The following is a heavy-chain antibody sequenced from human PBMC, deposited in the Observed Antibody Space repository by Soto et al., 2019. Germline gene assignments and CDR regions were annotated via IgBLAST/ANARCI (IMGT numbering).Heavy chain of an antibody. J-gene: IGHJ6*02. V-gene: IGHV4-59*01. D-gene: IGHD5-18*01. CDR3: ARGGRGYSYGYVEYGMDV. Sequence: PSETLPLSCTVSGGSISSYYWRWIRQPPGKGLEWIGYIYYSGSTNYNPSLKSRVTISVDTSKNQFSLKLSSVTAADTAVYYCARGGRGYSYGYVEYGMDVWGQGTTVTVSS. CDR1: GGSISSYY. CDR2: IYYSGST.